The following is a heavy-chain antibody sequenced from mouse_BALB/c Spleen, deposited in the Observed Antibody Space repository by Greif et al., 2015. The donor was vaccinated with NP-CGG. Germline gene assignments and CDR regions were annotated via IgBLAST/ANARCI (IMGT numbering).Heavy chain of an antibody. CDR3: ARGDDRRCYFDY. CDR1: GYAFTNYW. CDR2: IYPGSGNT. Sequence: QVQLKQSGAELVRPGTSVKISCKASGYAFTNYWLGWVKQRPGHGLEWIGDIYPGSGNTYYNEKFKGKATLTADKSSSTAYMQLSSLTSEDSAVYFCARGDDRRCYFDYWGQGTTLTVSS. D-gene: IGHD1-1*01. V-gene: IGHV1-63*01. J-gene: IGHJ2*01.